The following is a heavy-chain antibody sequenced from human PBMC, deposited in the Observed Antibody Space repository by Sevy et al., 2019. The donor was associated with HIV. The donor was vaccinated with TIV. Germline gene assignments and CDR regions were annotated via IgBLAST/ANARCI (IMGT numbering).Heavy chain of an antibody. J-gene: IGHJ5*02. CDR1: GGTFSSYA. CDR3: ARALADYDYVWGSYRYDNWFDP. Sequence: ASVKVSCKASGGTFSSYAISWVRQAPGQGLEWMGGIIPIFGTANYAQKFQGRVTITADKSTRTAYMELSSLESEDTAGYYCARALADYDYVWGSYRYDNWFDPWGQGTLVTVSS. V-gene: IGHV1-69*06. D-gene: IGHD3-16*02. CDR2: IIPIFGTA.